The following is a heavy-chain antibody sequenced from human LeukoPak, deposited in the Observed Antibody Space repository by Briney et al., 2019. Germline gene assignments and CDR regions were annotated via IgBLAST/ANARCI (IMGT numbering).Heavy chain of an antibody. D-gene: IGHD5-24*01. CDR1: GGSISSYY. Sequence: PSETLSLTCTVSGGSISSYYWSWIRQPPGKGLEWIGYIYYSGSTNYNPSLKSRVTISVDTSKNQFSLKLSSVTAADTAVYYCAREAVRDGYNLYYFDYWGRGTLATVSS. V-gene: IGHV4-59*01. J-gene: IGHJ4*02. CDR2: IYYSGST. CDR3: AREAVRDGYNLYYFDY.